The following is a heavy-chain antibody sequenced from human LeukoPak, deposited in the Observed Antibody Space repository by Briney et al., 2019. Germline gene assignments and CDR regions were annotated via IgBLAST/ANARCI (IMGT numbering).Heavy chain of an antibody. Sequence: GGSLRLSCAASGFTVSSNYMNWVRQAPGKGLEWVSIIYSDGSTNYADSVKGRFTTSRDNSKNTLYLQMNSLRAEDTAVYYCASSNSGLRPFDYWGQGTLVTVSS. V-gene: IGHV3-66*01. CDR1: GFTVSSNY. CDR3: ASSNSGLRPFDY. J-gene: IGHJ4*02. CDR2: IYSDGST. D-gene: IGHD5-12*01.